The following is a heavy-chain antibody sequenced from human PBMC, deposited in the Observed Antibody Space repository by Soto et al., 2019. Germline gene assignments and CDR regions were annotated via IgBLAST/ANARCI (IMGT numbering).Heavy chain of an antibody. CDR1: GYTFTTFY. CDR2: INPSDDTT. J-gene: IGHJ5*02. V-gene: IGHV1-46*01. CDR3: AREFPSSYWFDP. Sequence: ASVKVSCKTSGYTFTTFYIHWVRQAPGQGLEWMGNINPSDDTTVFSQKFQGRVTMTRDTSSNTVYMELSSLRSEDTAVYYCAREFPSSYWFDPWGQGXLVTVSS.